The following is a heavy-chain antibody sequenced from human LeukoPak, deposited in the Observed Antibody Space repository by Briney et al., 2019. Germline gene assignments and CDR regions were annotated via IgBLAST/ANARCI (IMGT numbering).Heavy chain of an antibody. CDR3: AKPIGPRYGDYHNSCFDS. CDR2: ISTTT. CDR1: GFTFSSYV. Sequence: GGSLRLSCAASGFTFSSYVMNWLRQVPAKGLEWVSAISTTTYYADFVEGRFTISRDNSKNTLYLQMNSLRAEDTAVYYCAKPIGPRYGDYHNSCFDSWGQGTLVTVSS. V-gene: IGHV3-23*01. D-gene: IGHD4-17*01. J-gene: IGHJ5*01.